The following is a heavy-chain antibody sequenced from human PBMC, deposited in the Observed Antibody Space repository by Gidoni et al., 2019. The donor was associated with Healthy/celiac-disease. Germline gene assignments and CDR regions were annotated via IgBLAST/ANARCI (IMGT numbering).Heavy chain of an antibody. CDR2: ISSSSSYI. J-gene: IGHJ6*02. Sequence: EVQLVESGGGLVKPGGSLRLSFAASGFTFSSYSMNCVRQAPGKGLEWVSSISSSSSYIYYADSVKGRFTISRDNAKNSLYLQMNSLRAEDTAVYYCARDKDTMVQGVKYYYYYYGMDVWGQGTTVTVSS. CDR1: GFTFSSYS. D-gene: IGHD3-10*01. V-gene: IGHV3-21*01. CDR3: ARDKDTMVQGVKYYYYYYGMDV.